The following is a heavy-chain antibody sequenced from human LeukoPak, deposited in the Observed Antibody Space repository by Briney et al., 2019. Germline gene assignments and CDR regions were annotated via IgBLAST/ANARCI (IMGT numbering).Heavy chain of an antibody. Sequence: PSETLSLTCTVSGGSISGYNWNWIRQPAGNGLEWIGRISTGGNTAYNPSLKSRITLSLDTTKNQLSLNLTSVTAADTAMYYCARSLVGSTYFDYWGQGTLVTVSS. CDR3: ARSLVGSTYFDY. CDR2: ISTGGNT. V-gene: IGHV4-4*07. J-gene: IGHJ4*02. CDR1: GGSISGYN. D-gene: IGHD2-2*01.